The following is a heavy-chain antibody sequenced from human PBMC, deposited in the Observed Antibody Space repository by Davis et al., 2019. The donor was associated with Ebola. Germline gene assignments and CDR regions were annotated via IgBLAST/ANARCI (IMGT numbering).Heavy chain of an antibody. CDR1: GFTFSSYA. CDR2: ISYDGSNK. CDR3: AGPTQYSNYNDFYYYYGMDV. Sequence: GGSLRLSCAASGFTFSSYAMHWVRQAPGKGLEWVAVISYDGSNKYYADSVKGRFTISRDNSKNTLYLQMNSLRAEDTAVYYCAGPTQYSNYNDFYYYYGMDVWGQGTTVTVSS. D-gene: IGHD4-11*01. J-gene: IGHJ6*02. V-gene: IGHV3-30-3*01.